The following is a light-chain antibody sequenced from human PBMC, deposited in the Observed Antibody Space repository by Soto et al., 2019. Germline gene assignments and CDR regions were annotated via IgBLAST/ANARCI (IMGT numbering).Light chain of an antibody. CDR1: QSISSSY. CDR3: QHYGSSLWM. J-gene: IGKJ1*01. CDR2: GAS. V-gene: IGKV3-20*01. Sequence: EIVLTQSPGTLSLSPGERAALSCRASQSISSSYLAWYQQKPGQAPRLLIYGASSRATGIPDRFSGSGSETDFTLTISRLEPEDFAVYYCQHYGSSLWMFGLGTKVEIK.